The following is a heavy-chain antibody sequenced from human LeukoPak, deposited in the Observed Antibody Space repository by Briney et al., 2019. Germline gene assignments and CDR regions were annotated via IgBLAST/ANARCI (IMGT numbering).Heavy chain of an antibody. Sequence: PSETLSLTCTVSGGSISSSSYYWGWIRQPPGKGLEWIGSIYYSGSTYYNPSLKSRVTISVDTSKNQFSLKLSSVTAADTAVYYCARDSSSWYYPQDNLNWYFDLWGRGTLVTVSS. V-gene: IGHV4-39*07. CDR1: GGSISSSSYY. J-gene: IGHJ2*01. CDR2: IYYSGST. CDR3: ARDSSSWYYPQDNLNWYFDL. D-gene: IGHD6-13*01.